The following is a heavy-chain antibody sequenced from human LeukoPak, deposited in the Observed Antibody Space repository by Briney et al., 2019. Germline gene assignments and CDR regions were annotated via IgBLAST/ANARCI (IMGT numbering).Heavy chain of an antibody. CDR3: ARVGSGCFDY. CDR2: IYYSGSG. V-gene: IGHV4-59*01. J-gene: IGHJ4*02. D-gene: IGHD1-26*01. CDR1: GGSISTYY. Sequence: SETLSLTYTISGGSISTYYWTWIRQPPGKGLEWIAYIYYSGSGNYNPSLKSRVTLSVDTSKNQFSLKLSSVTAADTAVYYCARVGSGCFDYWGQGTLVAVSS.